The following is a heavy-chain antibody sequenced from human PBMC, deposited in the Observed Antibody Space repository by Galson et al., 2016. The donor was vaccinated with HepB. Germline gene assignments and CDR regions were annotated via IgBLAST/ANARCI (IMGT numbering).Heavy chain of an antibody. J-gene: IGHJ4*02. CDR2: IYWDGDQ. CDR1: GFSLSTSGVG. V-gene: IGHV2-5*02. D-gene: IGHD3-9*01. CDR3: AHKDDWGHFAF. Sequence: PALVTPTQTLTLTCTFSGFSLSTSGVGVGWIRQTPGKALEWLALIYWDGDQRYSPLLKSRLTIARDTSQNQVLLTMTNLDPVDTGTYYYAHKDDWGHFAFWGQGTLVTVSA.